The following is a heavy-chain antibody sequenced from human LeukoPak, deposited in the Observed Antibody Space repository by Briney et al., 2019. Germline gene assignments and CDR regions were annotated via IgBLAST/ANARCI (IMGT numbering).Heavy chain of an antibody. Sequence: PGGSLRLSCAASGFTFSSYGMHWVRQAPGKGLEWVAVISYDGSNKYYADSVKGRFTISRDNSKNTQYLQMNSLRAEDTAVYYCAVDIVVVVAATDFDYWGQGTLVTVSS. V-gene: IGHV3-30*03. CDR2: ISYDGSNK. J-gene: IGHJ4*02. CDR1: GFTFSSYG. D-gene: IGHD2-15*01. CDR3: AVDIVVVVAATDFDY.